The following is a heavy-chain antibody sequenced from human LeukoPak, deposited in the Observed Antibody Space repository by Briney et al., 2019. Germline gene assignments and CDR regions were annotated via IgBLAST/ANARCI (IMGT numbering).Heavy chain of an antibody. CDR3: ARGRSGGDIVATISDY. CDR2: IYTSGST. Sequence: SETLSLTCTVSGGSISSYYWSWIRQPAGKGLEWIGRIYTSGSTNYNPSLKSRVTMSVDTSKNQFSLKLSSVTAADTAVYYCARGRSGGDIVATISDYWGQGTLVTVSS. J-gene: IGHJ4*02. V-gene: IGHV4-4*07. CDR1: GGSISSYY. D-gene: IGHD5-12*01.